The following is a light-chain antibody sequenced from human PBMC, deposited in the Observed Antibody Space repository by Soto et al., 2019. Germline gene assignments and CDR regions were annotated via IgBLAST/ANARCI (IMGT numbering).Light chain of an antibody. CDR2: GAS. Sequence: EIVMTQSPATLAVSPGESATLSCRASQIVRSNLAWYQQKPGQAPRLLLYGASTRATGLPARFSGSGSGTEFTLTISSLQSEDFAVYYCHQYNMWPPLIFGGGTKVEIK. J-gene: IGKJ4*01. CDR3: HQYNMWPPLI. V-gene: IGKV3-15*01. CDR1: QIVRSN.